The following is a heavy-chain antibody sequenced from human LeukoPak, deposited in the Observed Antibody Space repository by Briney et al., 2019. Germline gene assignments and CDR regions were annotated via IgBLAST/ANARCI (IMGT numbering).Heavy chain of an antibody. J-gene: IGHJ4*02. D-gene: IGHD2-15*01. CDR2: INPNSGGT. Sequence: ASVKVSCKASGYTFTGYYMHWVRQAPGQGLEWMGRINPNSGGTNYAQKFQGRVTMTRDTSISTAYMELSRLRSDDTAVYYCARVGRSGPAPCSLDYWGQGTLVTVSS. V-gene: IGHV1-2*06. CDR1: GYTFTGYY. CDR3: ARVGRSGPAPCSLDY.